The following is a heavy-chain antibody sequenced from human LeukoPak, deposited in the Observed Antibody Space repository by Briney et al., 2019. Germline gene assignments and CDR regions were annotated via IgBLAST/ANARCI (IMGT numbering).Heavy chain of an antibody. CDR2: IRQDGSEK. Sequence: PGGSLRLSCAASGFTLSTYWMTWVRQAPGKGLEGVANIRQDGSEKYYVDSVEGRFTISRDNAKKSLFLQMNSLRAEDTAVYYCARDMRGDGFDIWGRGTMVTVSS. J-gene: IGHJ3*02. V-gene: IGHV3-7*04. CDR1: GFTLSTYW. D-gene: IGHD2-2*01. CDR3: ARDMRGDGFDI.